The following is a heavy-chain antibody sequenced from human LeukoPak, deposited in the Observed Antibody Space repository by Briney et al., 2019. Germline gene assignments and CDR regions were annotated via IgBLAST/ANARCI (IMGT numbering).Heavy chain of an antibody. D-gene: IGHD2-2*01. CDR1: GGSFSGYY. CDR3: ARLKRLIVVVPAVPTWFDP. J-gene: IGHJ5*02. CDR2: INHSGST. Sequence: ASETLSLTCAVYGGSFSGYYWSWIRQPPGKGLEWIGEINHSGSTNYNPSLKSRVTISVDTSKNQFSLKLSSVTAADTAVYYCARLKRLIVVVPAVPTWFDPWGQGTLVTVSS. V-gene: IGHV4-34*01.